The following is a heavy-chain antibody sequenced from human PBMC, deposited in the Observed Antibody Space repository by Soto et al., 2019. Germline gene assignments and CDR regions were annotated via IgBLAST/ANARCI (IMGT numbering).Heavy chain of an antibody. CDR3: ARHPESSSPENMLWLFPDRSPWSYYYYMDV. Sequence: QLQLQESGPGLVKPSETLSLTCTVSGGSISSSSYYWGWIRQPPGKGLEWIGSIYYSGSTYYNPSLKSRVTISVDTSKNQFSLKLSSVTAADTAVYYCARHPESSSPENMLWLFPDRSPWSYYYYMDVWGKGTTVTVSS. J-gene: IGHJ6*03. CDR2: IYYSGST. CDR1: GGSISSSSYY. D-gene: IGHD6-6*01. V-gene: IGHV4-39*01.